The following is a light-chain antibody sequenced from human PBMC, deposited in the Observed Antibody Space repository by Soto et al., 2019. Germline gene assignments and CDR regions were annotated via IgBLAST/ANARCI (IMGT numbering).Light chain of an antibody. CDR2: DAS. Sequence: EKVMTQSPATLSVSPGEGATLSCRASQSVRSNLAWYQQNPGQPPRLLIYDASSRATGIPSRFSGSGSGTEFTLTISSLKSEDFAVYYCQQYDNWPRTFGQGTKVDIK. CDR1: QSVRSN. J-gene: IGKJ1*01. CDR3: QQYDNWPRT. V-gene: IGKV3-15*01.